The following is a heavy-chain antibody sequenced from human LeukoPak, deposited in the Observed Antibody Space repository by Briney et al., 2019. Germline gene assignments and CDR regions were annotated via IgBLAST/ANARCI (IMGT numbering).Heavy chain of an antibody. Sequence: SETLSLTCTVSGGSISSYYWSWIRQPPGKGLEWIGYIYYSGSTNYNPSLKSRVTISVDTSKNQFSLKLSSVTAADTAVYYCARDPLYYDSSGYYYHAGAFDIWGQGTMVTVSS. D-gene: IGHD3-22*01. CDR2: IYYSGST. V-gene: IGHV4-59*01. CDR3: ARDPLYYDSSGYYYHAGAFDI. J-gene: IGHJ3*02. CDR1: GGSISSYY.